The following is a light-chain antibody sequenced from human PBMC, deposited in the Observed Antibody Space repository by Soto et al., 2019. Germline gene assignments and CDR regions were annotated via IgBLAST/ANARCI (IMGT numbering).Light chain of an antibody. Sequence: EDEWTQSPATLSLSPGGTATLPCRSSQSVDKFLAWYQQRPGQPPRLLIFDSSNRATGVPVRFSGSGSGTVFTLTIGSLEPEDSAVYYCQQRKHWPPITFGQGTRLEIK. J-gene: IGKJ5*01. V-gene: IGKV3-11*01. CDR2: DSS. CDR1: QSVDKF. CDR3: QQRKHWPPIT.